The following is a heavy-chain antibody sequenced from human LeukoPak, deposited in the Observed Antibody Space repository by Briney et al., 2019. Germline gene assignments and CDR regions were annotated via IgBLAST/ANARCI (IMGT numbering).Heavy chain of an antibody. CDR2: IYYSGST. D-gene: IGHD3-22*01. V-gene: IGHV4-39*07. J-gene: IGHJ4*02. Sequence: SETLSLTCTVSGGSISSSSYYWGWIRQPPGKGLEWIGSIYYSGSTYYNPSLKSRVTISVDTSKNQFSLKLSSVTAADTAVYYCARGPQYYYDSSGYYGIFDYWGQGTLVTVSS. CDR3: ARGPQYYYDSSGYYGIFDY. CDR1: GGSISSSSYY.